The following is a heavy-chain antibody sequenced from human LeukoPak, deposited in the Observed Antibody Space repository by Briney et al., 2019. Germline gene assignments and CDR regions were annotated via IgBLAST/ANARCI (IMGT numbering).Heavy chain of an antibody. CDR1: GGSISRYY. D-gene: IGHD2-8*01. CDR2: IYTSGST. CDR3: ARHSVPRSPMLYAGFDP. J-gene: IGHJ5*02. Sequence: PSETLSLTCTVSGGSISRYYWSWIRQPPGKGLEWIGYIYTSGSTNYNPSLKSRVTISVDTSKNQFSLKLSSVTAADTAVYYCARHSVPRSPMLYAGFDPWGQGTLVTVSS. V-gene: IGHV4-4*09.